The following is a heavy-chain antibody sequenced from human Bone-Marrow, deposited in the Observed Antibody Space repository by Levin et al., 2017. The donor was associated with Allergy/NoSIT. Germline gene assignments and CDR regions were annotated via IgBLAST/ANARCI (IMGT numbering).Heavy chain of an antibody. J-gene: IGHJ2*01. D-gene: IGHD3/OR15-3a*01. CDR2: ISYDGSKK. V-gene: IGHV3-30*03. CDR1: GFTFSLHG. CDR3: ARGRDWDFWFFDL. Sequence: PGGSLRLSCAASGFTFSLHGMHWVRQTPGKGLEWMTQISYDGSKKNYADSVKGRFTISRDDSKNTLDLQMDNLRAEDTAVYFCARGRDWDFWFFDLWGRGTLVTVSS.